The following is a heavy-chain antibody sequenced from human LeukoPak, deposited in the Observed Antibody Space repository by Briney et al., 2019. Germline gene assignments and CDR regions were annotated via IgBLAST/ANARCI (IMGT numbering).Heavy chain of an antibody. CDR2: INPSGGSI. J-gene: IGHJ4*02. CDR3: ARVPFPVYYDSSGNFDY. D-gene: IGHD3-22*01. V-gene: IGHV1-46*01. Sequence: GASVKVSFKASGYTVTSYYMRWVRQAPGQGLEWMGIINPSGGSISYAQKFQGRVTMTRDTATSTAYMELSSLRSEDTAVYCCARVPFPVYYDSSGNFDYWGQGTLVTVSS. CDR1: GYTVTSYY.